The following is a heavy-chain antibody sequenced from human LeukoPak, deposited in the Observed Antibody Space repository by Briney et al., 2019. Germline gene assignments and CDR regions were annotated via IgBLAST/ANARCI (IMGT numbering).Heavy chain of an antibody. CDR1: GGSISSGDYY. Sequence: SETLSLTCTVSGGSISSGDYYWGWIRQPPGNGLEWIGQFYISGSTYYNTSLKTRVTISIDTSKNQISLKLSYVTAAGTAVYYCARAPTYGSGSYAIDPWGQGTLVTVSS. CDR2: FYISGST. V-gene: IGHV4-30-4*08. CDR3: ARAPTYGSGSYAIDP. J-gene: IGHJ5*02. D-gene: IGHD3-10*01.